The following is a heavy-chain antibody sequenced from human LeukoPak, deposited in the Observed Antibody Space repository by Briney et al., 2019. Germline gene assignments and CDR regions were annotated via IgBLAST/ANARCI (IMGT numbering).Heavy chain of an antibody. J-gene: IGHJ4*02. CDR3: ARGSGVWGSYRYTVDY. CDR2: ISYDGSNK. Sequence: GGSLRLSCAASGFIFSSYAMHWVRQAPGKGLEWVAVISYDGSNKYYADSVKGRFTISRDNSKNTLYLQMNSLRAEDTAVYYCARGSGVWGSYRYTVDYWGQGTLVTVSS. CDR1: GFIFSSYA. D-gene: IGHD3-16*02. V-gene: IGHV3-30-3*01.